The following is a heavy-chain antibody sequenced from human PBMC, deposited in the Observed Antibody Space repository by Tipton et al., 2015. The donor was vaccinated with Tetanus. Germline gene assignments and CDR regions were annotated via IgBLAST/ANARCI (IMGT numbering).Heavy chain of an antibody. J-gene: IGHJ5*02. Sequence: CAASGFTFGSYFMTWVRQAPGKGLEWVSAIGGSGRTTYYADSVKGRFTISRDNSKNTLYLQMNILRVEDTAVYYCAKGSLTRADTWGQGTLVTVSS. V-gene: IGHV3-23*01. CDR1: GFTFGSYF. CDR2: IGGSGRTT. CDR3: AKGSLTRADT.